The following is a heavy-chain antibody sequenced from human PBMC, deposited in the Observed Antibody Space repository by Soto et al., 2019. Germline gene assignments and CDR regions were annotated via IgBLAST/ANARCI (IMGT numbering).Heavy chain of an antibody. J-gene: IGHJ4*02. Sequence: CASVMCSFKASGYTFSSYAMHWVRQAPGQRLEWMGWINAGYGNTKSSQKFQDRVTISRDTSASTAYMELTSLRSEDTAVYYCARDTGDGTFDFWGQGTLVTVSS. CDR3: ARDTGDGTFDF. D-gene: IGHD7-27*01. CDR2: INAGYGNT. CDR1: GYTFSSYA. V-gene: IGHV1-3*01.